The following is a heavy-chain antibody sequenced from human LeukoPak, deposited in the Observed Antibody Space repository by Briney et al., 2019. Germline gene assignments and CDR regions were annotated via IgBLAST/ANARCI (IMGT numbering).Heavy chain of an antibody. CDR3: TTELRGQVRGVLYYFDY. CDR2: IKSKTDGGTT. V-gene: IGHV3-15*01. Sequence: GGSLRLSCAASGFTFSNAWMSWVRQAPGKGLEWVGRIKSKTDGGTTDYAAPVKGRFTISRDDSKNTPYLQMNSLKTEDTAVYYCTTELRGQVRGVLYYFDYWGQGTLVTVSS. CDR1: GFTFSNAW. J-gene: IGHJ4*02. D-gene: IGHD3-10*01.